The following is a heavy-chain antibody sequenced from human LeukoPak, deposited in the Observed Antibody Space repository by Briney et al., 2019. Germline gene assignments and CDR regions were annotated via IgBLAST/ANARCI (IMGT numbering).Heavy chain of an antibody. CDR2: FNPSGGSA. Sequence: ASVKVSCKASGYTFTPYYMHWVRQAPGQGLEWMGRFNPSGGSASYAQKFQGRVTTTRDMSTSTVYMELRSLRSDDTAVYYCARDLMVYAIHNCGDCYLFDYWGQGTLVTVSS. CDR1: GYTFTPYY. J-gene: IGHJ4*02. CDR3: ARDLMVYAIHNCGDCYLFDY. D-gene: IGHD2-8*01. V-gene: IGHV1-46*01.